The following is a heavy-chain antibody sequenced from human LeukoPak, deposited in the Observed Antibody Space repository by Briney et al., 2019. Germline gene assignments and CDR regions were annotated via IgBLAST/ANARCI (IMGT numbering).Heavy chain of an antibody. D-gene: IGHD1-1*01. Sequence: GGSLRLSCAASGFTFTSESMNWVRQAPGKGLEWVSYISGGGNSIYYADSVKGRFTISRDNAKNSLYLQMNSLRAEDTAVYYCARTFRTDNVYYYYMDVWGKGTTVTVSS. V-gene: IGHV3-48*04. CDR2: ISGGGNSI. CDR1: GFTFTSES. J-gene: IGHJ6*03. CDR3: ARTFRTDNVYYYYMDV.